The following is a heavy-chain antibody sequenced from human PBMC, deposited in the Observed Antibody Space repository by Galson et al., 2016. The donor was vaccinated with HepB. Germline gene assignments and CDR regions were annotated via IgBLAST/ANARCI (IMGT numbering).Heavy chain of an antibody. D-gene: IGHD1/OR15-1a*01. V-gene: IGHV6-1*01. Sequence: CAISGDSVSSNSAGWNWIRQSPSRGLEWLGRTYYRSRWNHDFAVSVKSRITINSDTSNDQFSLQLNSVTPEDTAVYYCARDSNNGNWFDPWGQGTLVTVSS. CDR1: GDSVSSNSAG. CDR2: TYYRSRWNH. J-gene: IGHJ5*02. CDR3: ARDSNNGNWFDP.